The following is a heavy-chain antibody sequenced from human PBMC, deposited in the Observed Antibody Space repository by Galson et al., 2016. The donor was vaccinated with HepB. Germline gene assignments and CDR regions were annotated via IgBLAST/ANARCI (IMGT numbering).Heavy chain of an antibody. J-gene: IGHJ4*02. CDR2: ISGSGGTT. CDR1: GPTPGNKA. Sequence: SLRLSCAASGPTPGNKAMSWVRQAPGKGLHWVSGISGSGGTTYYADSVKGRFTISSDNSKRTVYLQMSSLRVEDTAVYYCAQVGNYIILTVEALFDYWGQGTLVTVSS. V-gene: IGHV3-23*01. CDR3: AQVGNYIILTVEALFDY. D-gene: IGHD3-9*01.